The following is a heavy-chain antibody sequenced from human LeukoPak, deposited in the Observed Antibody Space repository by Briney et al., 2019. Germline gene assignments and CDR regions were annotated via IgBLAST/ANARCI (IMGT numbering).Heavy chain of an antibody. V-gene: IGHV3-43*02. CDR2: ISGDGGST. D-gene: IGHD3-22*01. Sequence: GGSLRLSCAASGFTFDDYAMHWVRQAPGKGLEWVSLISGDGGSTYYADSVKGRFTISRDNSINSLYLQMNSLRTKDTALYYCAKNGRLYYDSSGYHDYWGQGTLVTVSS. CDR1: GFTFDDYA. CDR3: AKNGRLYYDSSGYHDY. J-gene: IGHJ4*02.